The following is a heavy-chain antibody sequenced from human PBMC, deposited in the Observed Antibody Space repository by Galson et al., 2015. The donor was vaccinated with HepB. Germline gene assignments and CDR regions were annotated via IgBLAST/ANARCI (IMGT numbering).Heavy chain of an antibody. D-gene: IGHD1-7*01. Sequence: SLRLSCAASGITFSSYAMSWVRQAPGKGLEWVSAISGGGGTTYYADSVKGRFTISRDKSKNTLYLQMNSLRAEDTAVYYCAKDGGGEGWNYAFDYWGQGTQVTVSS. J-gene: IGHJ4*02. V-gene: IGHV3-23*01. CDR1: GITFSSYA. CDR2: ISGGGGTT. CDR3: AKDGGGEGWNYAFDY.